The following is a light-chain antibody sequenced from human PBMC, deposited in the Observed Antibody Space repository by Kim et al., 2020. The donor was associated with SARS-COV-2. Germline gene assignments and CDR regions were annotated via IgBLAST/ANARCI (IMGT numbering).Light chain of an antibody. Sequence: SVSPEQTASITCSGDNLGNKYISWYQKKSGQSPVVVIFQDDKRPSGIPERFSGSTSDNTATLTISGTQAMDEADYYCQAWDSGAVVFGGGTQLTVL. CDR2: QDD. V-gene: IGLV3-1*01. CDR1: NLGNKY. J-gene: IGLJ3*02. CDR3: QAWDSGAVV.